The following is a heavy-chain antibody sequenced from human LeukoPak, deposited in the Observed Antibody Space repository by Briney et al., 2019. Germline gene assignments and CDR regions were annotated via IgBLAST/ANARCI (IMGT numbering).Heavy chain of an antibody. Sequence: GGSLRLSCAASGFTFSSYSMNWVRQAPGKGLEWVSSISSSSSYIYYADSVKGRFTISRDNAKNSLYLQMNSLRAEDTAVYYCARGALHLYYFDYWGWGQGTLVTVSS. CDR3: ARGALHLYYFDYWG. V-gene: IGHV3-21*01. CDR2: ISSSSSYI. D-gene: IGHD2/OR15-2a*01. CDR1: GFTFSSYS. J-gene: IGHJ4*02.